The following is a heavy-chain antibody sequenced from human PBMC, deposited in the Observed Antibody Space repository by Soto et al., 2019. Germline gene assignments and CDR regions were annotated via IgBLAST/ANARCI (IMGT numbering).Heavy chain of an antibody. CDR2: ISGSGGRT. CDR3: AKEQYGSGWPGSWYNRLHY. J-gene: IGHJ4*02. CDR1: GFTFSSYA. Sequence: EVQLLESGGGLVQHGGSLSLSCAASGFTFSSYAMSWVGQAPGKGLEWVSAISGSGGRTYYADSVKGRFTISRDNSKNTLYMQMNSLRAEDTAVYYCAKEQYGSGWPGSWYNRLHYSGQGTLFTVSS. D-gene: IGHD6-19*01. V-gene: IGHV3-23*01.